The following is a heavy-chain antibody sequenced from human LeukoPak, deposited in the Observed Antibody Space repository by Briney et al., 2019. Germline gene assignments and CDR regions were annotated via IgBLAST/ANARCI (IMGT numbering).Heavy chain of an antibody. J-gene: IGHJ5*02. CDR3: AKLDWLDP. Sequence: GGSLRLSCAASGFTIRRLWMHWVRQAPGKGLVWVSRSEGDDSTTTYADSVKGRFTVSRDTAKNTLYLQMNSLRVEDTAVYYCAKLDWLDPWGQGTLVTVSP. CDR2: SEGDDSTT. V-gene: IGHV3-74*03. CDR1: GFTIRRLW.